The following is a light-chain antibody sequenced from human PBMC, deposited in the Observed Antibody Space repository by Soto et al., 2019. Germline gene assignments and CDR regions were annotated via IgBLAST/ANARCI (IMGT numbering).Light chain of an antibody. J-gene: IGKJ1*01. Sequence: DIAMTQSPLSLPVTPGEPASISCRSSRNLMHTNGYNYLDWYLQRPGQSPQLLIYLGSNRASGVPDRFSGSGSGTDFILRISRVEAEDVGVYYCMQTLQIPTFGQGTKVDIK. CDR3: MQTLQIPT. V-gene: IGKV2-28*01. CDR2: LGS. CDR1: RNLMHTNGYNY.